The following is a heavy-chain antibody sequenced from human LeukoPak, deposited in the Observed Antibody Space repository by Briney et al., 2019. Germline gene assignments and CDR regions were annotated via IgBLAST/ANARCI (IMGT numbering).Heavy chain of an antibody. CDR3: ARGGGPLWFGESWFDP. CDR1: GGSFSGYY. D-gene: IGHD3-10*01. Sequence: SETLSLTCAVYGGSFSGYYWSWIRQPPGKGLEWIGYIYHSGSTYYNPPLKSRVTISVDRSKNQFSLKLSSVTAADTAVYYCARGGGPLWFGESWFDPWGQGTLVTVSS. V-gene: IGHV4-34*01. J-gene: IGHJ5*02. CDR2: IYHSGST.